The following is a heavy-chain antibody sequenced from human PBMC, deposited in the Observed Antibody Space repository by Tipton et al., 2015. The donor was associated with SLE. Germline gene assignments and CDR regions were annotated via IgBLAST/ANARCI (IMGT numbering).Heavy chain of an antibody. V-gene: IGHV4-59*12. D-gene: IGHD3-22*01. CDR2: IYYSGST. Sequence: TLSLTCTVSGGSISSYYWSWIRQPPGKGLEWIGDIYYSGSTNYNPSLKSRVTISVDTSKNQFSLKLSSVTAADTAVYYCARDSSGYSIFFDYWGQGTLVTVSS. J-gene: IGHJ4*02. CDR3: ARDSSGYSIFFDY. CDR1: GGSISSYY.